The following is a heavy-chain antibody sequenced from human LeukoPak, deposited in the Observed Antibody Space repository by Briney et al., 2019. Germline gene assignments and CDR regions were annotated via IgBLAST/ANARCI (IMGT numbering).Heavy chain of an antibody. CDR2: IRYDGSNK. CDR3: AKGATQYDILTNNWFDP. Sequence: QPGGSLRLSCAASGFTFSSYGMHWVRQAPGKGLEWVAFIRYDGSNKYYADSVKSRFTISRDNSKNTLYLQMNSLRAEDTAVYYCAKGATQYDILTNNWFDPWGQGTLVTVSS. J-gene: IGHJ5*02. V-gene: IGHV3-30*02. D-gene: IGHD3-9*01. CDR1: GFTFSSYG.